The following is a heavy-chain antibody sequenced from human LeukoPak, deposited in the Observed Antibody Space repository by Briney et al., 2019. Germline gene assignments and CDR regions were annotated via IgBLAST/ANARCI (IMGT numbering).Heavy chain of an antibody. CDR1: GFTFSSYE. V-gene: IGHV3-48*03. D-gene: IGHD6-19*01. J-gene: IGHJ4*02. Sequence: GGSLRLSCVASGFTFSSYEMNWVRQAPGKGLEWTSYISSSGSGSTIYYADSVKGRFTISRDNAKNSLYLQMNSLRAEDTAVYYCARFSGFSSDWYMDYWGQGTLVTVSS. CDR3: ARFSGFSSDWYMDY. CDR2: ISSSGSGSTI.